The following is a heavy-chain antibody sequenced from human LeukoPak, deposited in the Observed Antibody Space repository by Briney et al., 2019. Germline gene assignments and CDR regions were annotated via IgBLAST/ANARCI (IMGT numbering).Heavy chain of an antibody. V-gene: IGHV1-69*06. Sequence: GASVKVSCKASGGTFSSYAISWVRQAPGQGLEWMGGIIPIFGTANYAQKFQGRVTITADKSTSTAYMELSSLRSEDTAVYYCARGYYYDSSGYPGGDAFDTWGQGTMVTVSS. D-gene: IGHD3-22*01. J-gene: IGHJ3*02. CDR2: IIPIFGTA. CDR3: ARGYYYDSSGYPGGDAFDT. CDR1: GGTFSSYA.